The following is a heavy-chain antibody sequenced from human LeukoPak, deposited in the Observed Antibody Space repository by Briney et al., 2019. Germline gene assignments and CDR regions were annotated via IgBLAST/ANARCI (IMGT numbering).Heavy chain of an antibody. V-gene: IGHV4-59*08. Sequence: SETLSLICTVSGGSFSTYYWNWIRQPPGKGLEWIAYIHYSGTTNYNPSLKSRVTMSVDTSKNQFSLKLRSVTAADTAVYYCARFSFGHNWFDPWGQGTLVTVSS. CDR1: GGSFSTYY. J-gene: IGHJ5*02. CDR3: ARFSFGHNWFDP. CDR2: IHYSGTT. D-gene: IGHD3-10*01.